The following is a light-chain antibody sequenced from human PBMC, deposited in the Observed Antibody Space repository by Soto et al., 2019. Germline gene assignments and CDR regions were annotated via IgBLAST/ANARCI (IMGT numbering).Light chain of an antibody. CDR1: SGHSSYA. J-gene: IGLJ2*01. CDR3: QTWGTGIVI. CDR2: LNSDGSH. Sequence: QLVLTQSPSASASLGASVKLTCTLSSGHSSYAIAWHQQQPEKGPRFLMKLNSDGSHRKGDGIPDRFSGSSSGAERYLIISGLQSEDEADYYCQTWGTGIVIFGGGTKLTVL. V-gene: IGLV4-69*01.